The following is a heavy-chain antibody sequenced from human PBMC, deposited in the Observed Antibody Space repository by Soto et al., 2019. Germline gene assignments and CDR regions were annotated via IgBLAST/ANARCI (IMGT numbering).Heavy chain of an antibody. CDR2: INDDGSKT. CDR1: GLTFSNFW. V-gene: IGHV3-74*01. Sequence: GGSLRLSCAASGLTFSNFWMHWVRQVPGKGLEWVSRINDDGSKTDYADSVEGRFIVSRDNAKNTLYLQMNALRVEDTAVYYCTRGPRSTSTGTGAFWGQGTLVTSPQ. J-gene: IGHJ4*02. D-gene: IGHD1-1*01. CDR3: TRGPRSTSTGTGAF.